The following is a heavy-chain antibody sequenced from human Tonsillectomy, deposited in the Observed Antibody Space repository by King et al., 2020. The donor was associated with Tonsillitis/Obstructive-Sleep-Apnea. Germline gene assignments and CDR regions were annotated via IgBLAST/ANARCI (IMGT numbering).Heavy chain of an antibody. J-gene: IGHJ6*01. D-gene: IGHD3/OR15-3a*01. V-gene: IGHV5-51*01. CDR3: ARQIWRTGMSAGMDV. CDR1: GYSFTSYW. Sequence: VQLVESGAEVKKPGESLKISCKGSGYSFTSYWIGWVRQMPGKGLEWMEIIYPGDSDTRYSPSFQGQVTISADKSISTAYLQWSSLKASDTAMYYCARQIWRTGMSAGMDVWGPGTTVTVSP. CDR2: IYPGDSDT.